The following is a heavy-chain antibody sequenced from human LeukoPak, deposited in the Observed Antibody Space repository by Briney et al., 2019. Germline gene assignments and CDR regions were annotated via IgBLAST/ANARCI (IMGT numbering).Heavy chain of an antibody. CDR3: ARHDPVEYYHRGMDV. Sequence: SETLSLTCTVSGGSISGYFWSCIRQPPGKGLEWIGYINYKGATLYSPSLKGRVTMSVDTSKNQFSLKLISVTAADTAVYYCARHDPVEYYHRGMDVWGQGTTVTVSS. CDR1: GGSISGYF. CDR2: INYKGAT. D-gene: IGHD2/OR15-2a*01. J-gene: IGHJ6*02. V-gene: IGHV4-59*08.